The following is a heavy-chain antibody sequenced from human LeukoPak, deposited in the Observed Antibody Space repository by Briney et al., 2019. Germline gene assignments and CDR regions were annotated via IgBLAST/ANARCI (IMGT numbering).Heavy chain of an antibody. CDR3: ASGLAYCGGDCLDAFDI. V-gene: IGHV1-2*06. Sequence: ASVKVSCKASGYTFTGYYMHWVRQAPGQGLEWMGRINPNSGGTNYAQKFQGRVTMTRDTSISTAYMELSRLRSDDTAVYYCASGLAYCGGDCLDAFDIWGQGTMVTVSS. CDR2: INPNSGGT. D-gene: IGHD2-21*02. CDR1: GYTFTGYY. J-gene: IGHJ3*02.